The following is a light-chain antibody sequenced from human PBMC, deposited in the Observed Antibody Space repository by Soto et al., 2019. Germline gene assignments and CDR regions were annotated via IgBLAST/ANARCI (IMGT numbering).Light chain of an antibody. CDR3: LQHHSYPLT. Sequence: IPMTQSPSSMSASVGDRVTITCRASQVIANYLAWFQQKPGKVPKRLIYGASNLQSGVTSRFSGSGSGTEFTFTISSLQPEDFATYYCLQHHSYPLTFGGGTKVEIK. CDR1: QVIANY. J-gene: IGKJ4*01. V-gene: IGKV1-17*03. CDR2: GAS.